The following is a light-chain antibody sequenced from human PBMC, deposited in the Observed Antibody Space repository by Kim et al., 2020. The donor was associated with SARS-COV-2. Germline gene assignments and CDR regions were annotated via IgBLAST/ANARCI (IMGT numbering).Light chain of an antibody. J-gene: IGKJ1*01. CDR1: QDISSW. CDR3: HQASGLAPWT. Sequence: DIQMTQSPSSVSASVGDRVTITCRASQDISSWLGWYQQKPGKAPKLLIYAASSLLGGVPLRFSGSRSGTDFTLTINNLQPEDFATYYCHQASGLAPWTFGQGTKVDIK. CDR2: AAS. V-gene: IGKV1-12*01.